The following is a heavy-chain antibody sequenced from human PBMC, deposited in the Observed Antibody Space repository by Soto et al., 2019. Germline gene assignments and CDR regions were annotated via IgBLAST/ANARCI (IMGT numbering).Heavy chain of an antibody. CDR1: GFTVSSNY. V-gene: IGHV3-64*02. CDR2: ISSSGDST. D-gene: IGHD3-10*01. J-gene: IGHJ4*02. Sequence: GGSLRLSCAASGFTVSSNYMSWVRQAPGKGPEYVSAISSSGDSTYYADSVKGRFTISRDNSKNTMYLQMGSLRVEDMAFYYCARGIYFGSARYYFDYWGQGALVTVSS. CDR3: ARGIYFGSARYYFDY.